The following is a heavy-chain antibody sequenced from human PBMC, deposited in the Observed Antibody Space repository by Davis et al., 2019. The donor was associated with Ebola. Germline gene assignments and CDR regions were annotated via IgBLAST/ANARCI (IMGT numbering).Heavy chain of an antibody. CDR2: ISGSGGST. CDR3: AREGYGDYVSYFDY. V-gene: IGHV3-23*01. D-gene: IGHD4-17*01. CDR1: GFTFSSYA. J-gene: IGHJ4*02. Sequence: GESLKISCAASGFTFSSYAMSWVRQAPGKGLEWVSAISGSGGSTYYADSVKGRFTISRDNSKNTLYLQMNSLRAEDTAVYYCAREGYGDYVSYFDYWGQGTLVTVSS.